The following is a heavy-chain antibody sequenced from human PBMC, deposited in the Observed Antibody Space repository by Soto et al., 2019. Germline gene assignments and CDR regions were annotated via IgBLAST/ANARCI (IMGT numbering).Heavy chain of an antibody. CDR2: IFHDGNH. Sequence: QVHLQESGPGLVKLSETLSLTCAVSGSSIGSGGWWSWVRQPPGKGLEWIAEIFHDGNHNYSPSLKSRVTISVDNSQNPFSLTVYSVTAADAAVYYCARHEGWTGPDQWGQGTLVTVSS. CDR1: GSSIGSGGW. D-gene: IGHD2-8*02. V-gene: IGHV4-4*02. CDR3: ARHEGWTGPDQ. J-gene: IGHJ5*02.